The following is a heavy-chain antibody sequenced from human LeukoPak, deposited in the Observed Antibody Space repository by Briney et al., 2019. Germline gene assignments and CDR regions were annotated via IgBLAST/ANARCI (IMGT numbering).Heavy chain of an antibody. CDR1: GYTFTSYD. Sequence: ASVKVSCKASGYTFTSYDINWVRQATGQGLEWMGWMNPNSGNTGYAQKFQGRVTMTRNTSISTAYMELSRLRSEDTDVYYCARGDSSGYYYNYYYYYYMDVWGKGTTVTISS. V-gene: IGHV1-8*01. J-gene: IGHJ6*03. CDR2: MNPNSGNT. CDR3: ARGDSSGYYYNYYYYYYMDV. D-gene: IGHD3-22*01.